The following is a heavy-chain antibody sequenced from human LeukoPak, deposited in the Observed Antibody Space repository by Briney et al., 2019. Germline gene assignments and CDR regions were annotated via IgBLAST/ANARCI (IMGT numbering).Heavy chain of an antibody. D-gene: IGHD6-13*01. V-gene: IGHV4-34*01. CDR3: RRCCKGAAGKEAFDN. J-gene: IGHJ4*02. Sequence: SETLSLTCAVYGASFSRCYWSWVRQPPGKGLGWIGEINHSGSTNYNPSLKSRVTISVDTSKNQYSLKLSSGTAENAAVYYWRRCCKGAAGKEAFDNWGQGTLVTVSS. CDR2: INHSGST. CDR1: GASFSRCY.